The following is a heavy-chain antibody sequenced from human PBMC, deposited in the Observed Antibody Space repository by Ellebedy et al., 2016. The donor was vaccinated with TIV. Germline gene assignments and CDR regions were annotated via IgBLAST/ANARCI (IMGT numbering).Heavy chain of an antibody. Sequence: MPSETLSLTCTVSGGSISSYYWSWIRQPPGKGLEWIGYISYSGTTNYNPSLKSRVTISVDTSRNHFSLKLTSVTAADTAVYYCARHVPATATSFDYWGQGTLVTVSS. J-gene: IGHJ4*02. CDR3: ARHVPATATSFDY. CDR2: ISYSGTT. D-gene: IGHD2-15*01. V-gene: IGHV4-59*08. CDR1: GGSISSYY.